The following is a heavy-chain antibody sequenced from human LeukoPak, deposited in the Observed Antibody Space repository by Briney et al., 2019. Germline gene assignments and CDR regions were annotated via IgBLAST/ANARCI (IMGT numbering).Heavy chain of an antibody. CDR1: GGTFSSYA. Sequence: GASVKVSCKASGGTFSSYAISWVRQAPGQGLEWMGGIIPILGTANYAQKFQGRVTITTDESTSTAYMELSSLRSEDTAVYYCTTGRDYYGPGDYYYLDLWRRETTDSVSS. V-gene: IGHV1-69*05. CDR2: IIPILGTA. D-gene: IGHD3-10*01. J-gene: IGHJ6*03. CDR3: TTGRDYYGPGDYYYLDL.